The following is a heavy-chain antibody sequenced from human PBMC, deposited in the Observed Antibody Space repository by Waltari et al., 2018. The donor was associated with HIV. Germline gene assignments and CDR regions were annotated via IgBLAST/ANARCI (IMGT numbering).Heavy chain of an antibody. CDR2: MFYSGTS. V-gene: IGHV4-39*01. CDR1: GGSIKSSSYY. Sequence: QLQLQEAGPGLVKPSETLSLTCTVSGGSIKSSSYYWGWIRQPPGEGLEWIGTMFYSGTSYFNPSLKSRVTISVDTSRNQFSLKLISLTAADTAVYYWATGMFTSGYYYAPFDYWGQGNLVTVSS. CDR3: ATGMFTSGYYYAPFDY. J-gene: IGHJ4*02. D-gene: IGHD3-22*01.